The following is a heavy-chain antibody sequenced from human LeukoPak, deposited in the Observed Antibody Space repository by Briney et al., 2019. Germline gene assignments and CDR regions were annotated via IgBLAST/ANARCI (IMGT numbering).Heavy chain of an antibody. V-gene: IGHV3-23*01. CDR3: ARERANGLDV. CDR2: IRGST. J-gene: IGHJ6*02. CDR1: GFTFNNYA. Sequence: GASLRLSCAASGFTFNNYAMSWVRQAPGKGLEWVSLIRGSTYYADSVKGRFTTSRDNAKNTLYLQMNSLRAEDTAVYYCARERANGLDVWGQGTTVTVSS.